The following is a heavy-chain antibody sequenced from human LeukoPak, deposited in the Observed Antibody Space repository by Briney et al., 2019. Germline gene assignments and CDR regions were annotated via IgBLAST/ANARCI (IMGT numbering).Heavy chain of an antibody. V-gene: IGHV4-34*01. J-gene: IGHJ4*02. Sequence: SETLSLTCAVYGGSFSGHYWTWIRQPPGKGLEWIGESTHSGSTNYNPSLKSRVTISVDTSKNQFSLKLASVTAADTAVYHCARGRTGAAALDFWGPGTLVTVSS. D-gene: IGHD2-2*01. CDR3: ARGRTGAAALDF. CDR2: STHSGST. CDR1: GGSFSGHY.